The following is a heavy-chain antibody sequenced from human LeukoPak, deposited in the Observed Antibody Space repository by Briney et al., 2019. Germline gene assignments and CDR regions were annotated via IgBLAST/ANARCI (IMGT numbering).Heavy chain of an antibody. CDR3: ARERLTFGVVIRWLDY. CDR1: GYTFTGYY. J-gene: IGHJ4*02. V-gene: IGHV1-2*02. D-gene: IGHD3-3*01. CDR2: INPNSGGT. Sequence: ASVKVSCKASGYTFTGYYMHWVRQAPGQGLEWMGWINPNSGGTNYAQKFQGRVTISVDTSKNQFSLKLSSVTAADTAVYYCARERLTFGVVIRWLDYWGQGTLVTVSS.